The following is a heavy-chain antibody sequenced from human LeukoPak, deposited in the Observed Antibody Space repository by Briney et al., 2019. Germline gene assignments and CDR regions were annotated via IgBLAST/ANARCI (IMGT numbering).Heavy chain of an antibody. J-gene: IGHJ4*02. V-gene: IGHV3-23*01. CDR2: VTGSRVST. CDR1: GFTFSSYG. Sequence: PGGTLRLSCAASGFTFSSYGMTWVRQAPGKGLEWVSTVTGSRVSTYYADSVKGRFTISRDNSKNTLYLQMNSLRAEDTAIYYCAKDWSVAAGYYFDYWGQGTLVTVSS. D-gene: IGHD6-13*01. CDR3: AKDWSVAAGYYFDY.